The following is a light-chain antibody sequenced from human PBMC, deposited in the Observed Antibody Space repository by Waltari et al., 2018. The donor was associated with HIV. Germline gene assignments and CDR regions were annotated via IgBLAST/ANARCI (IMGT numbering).Light chain of an antibody. V-gene: IGKV1-39*01. J-gene: IGKJ2*01. CDR1: QNIGNY. CDR3: QQSYNSPPT. CDR2: GAS. Sequence: DIQMTQSPLCLSASVGDRVTITCRTSQNIGNYLNWYLHKPGTAPKLLIYGASSLQGGVPSRFSGGGSGTDFFLTSSKLQPEDFGIYYCQQSYNSPPTFGRGTKLEL.